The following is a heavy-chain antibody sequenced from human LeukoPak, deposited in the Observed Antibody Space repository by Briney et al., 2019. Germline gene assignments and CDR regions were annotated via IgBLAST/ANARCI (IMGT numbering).Heavy chain of an antibody. CDR3: ARFYGSSSLRGHFDY. J-gene: IGHJ4*02. D-gene: IGHD6-6*01. CDR1: GGTFSSYA. CDR2: IIPIFGTA. V-gene: IGHV1-69*13. Sequence: ASVKVSCKASGGTFSSYAISWVRQAPGQGLEWMGGIIPIFGTANYAQKFQGRVTITADESTSTAYRELSSLRSEDTAVYYCARFYGSSSLRGHFDYWGQGTLVTVSS.